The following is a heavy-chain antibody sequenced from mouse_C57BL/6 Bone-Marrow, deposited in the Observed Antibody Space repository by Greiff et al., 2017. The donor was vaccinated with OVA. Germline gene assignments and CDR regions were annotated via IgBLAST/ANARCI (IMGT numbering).Heavy chain of an antibody. J-gene: IGHJ3*01. CDR1: GFTFSDYY. V-gene: IGHV5-12*01. Sequence: EVKLVESGGGLVQPGGSLKLSCAASGFTFSDYYMYWVRQTPEKRLEWVAYISNGGGSTYYPDTVKGRFTISRDNAKNTLYLQMSRLKSEDTAMYYCARPYYGSSSAWFAYWGQGTLVTVSA. CDR3: ARPYYGSSSAWFAY. CDR2: ISNGGGST. D-gene: IGHD1-1*01.